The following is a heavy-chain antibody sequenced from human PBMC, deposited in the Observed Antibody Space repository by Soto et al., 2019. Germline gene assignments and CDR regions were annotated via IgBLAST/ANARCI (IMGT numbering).Heavy chain of an antibody. CDR2: IIPIFGTA. CDR3: ARGKGMEENYYYYGLDI. D-gene: IGHD1-1*01. J-gene: IGHJ6*02. CDR1: GGTFSRYA. V-gene: IGHV1-69*05. Sequence: AVKVSCKACGGTFSRYAISWVRQAPGQGLEWMGGIIPIFGTANYAQRFQGRVNITRDTSASTAYMELSSLRSEDTAVYYCARGKGMEENYYYYGLDIWGQGTTVTVSS.